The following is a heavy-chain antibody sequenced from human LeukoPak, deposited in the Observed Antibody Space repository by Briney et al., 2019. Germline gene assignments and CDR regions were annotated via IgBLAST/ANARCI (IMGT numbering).Heavy chain of an antibody. Sequence: GGSLRLSCAASGFSVGNSYMTWVRQAPGKGLECVSVIDNEGRTYYANSVKGQFTISRDISKNMVYLHMSSLRADDTAVYYCARDDSNGGYYEIGYWGQGTLVTVSS. CDR2: IDNEGRT. D-gene: IGHD3-22*01. CDR1: GFSVGNSY. V-gene: IGHV3-53*01. J-gene: IGHJ4*02. CDR3: ARDDSNGGYYEIGY.